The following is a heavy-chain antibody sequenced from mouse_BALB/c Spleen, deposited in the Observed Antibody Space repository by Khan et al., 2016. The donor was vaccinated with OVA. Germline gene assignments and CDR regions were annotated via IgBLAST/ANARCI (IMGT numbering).Heavy chain of an antibody. J-gene: IGHJ2*01. Sequence: VQLQQPGPELVKPGASVKMSCKASGYTFTSYVIHWVKQKPGQGLEWIGYIYPYNDDTKYNEKFKGKATLTSDKSSGTAYMELRSLTSEDSAVYYCAKNYRYDVYFDYWGQGTTLTVSS. CDR3: AKNYRYDVYFDY. V-gene: IGHV1S136*01. CDR2: IYPYNDDT. D-gene: IGHD2-14*01. CDR1: GYTFTSYV.